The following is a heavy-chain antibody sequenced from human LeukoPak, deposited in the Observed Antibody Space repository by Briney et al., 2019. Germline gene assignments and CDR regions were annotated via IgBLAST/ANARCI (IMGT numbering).Heavy chain of an antibody. Sequence: ASVKVSCKASGGTFSSYAMHWVRQAPGQRLEWMGWINAGNGNTKYSQKFQGRVTITRDTSASTAYMELSSLRSEDTAVYYCARDLLYNYYDSSGYSYYYYGMDVWGQGTTVIVSS. CDR1: GGTFSSYA. J-gene: IGHJ6*02. D-gene: IGHD3-22*01. CDR3: ARDLLYNYYDSSGYSYYYYGMDV. V-gene: IGHV1-3*01. CDR2: INAGNGNT.